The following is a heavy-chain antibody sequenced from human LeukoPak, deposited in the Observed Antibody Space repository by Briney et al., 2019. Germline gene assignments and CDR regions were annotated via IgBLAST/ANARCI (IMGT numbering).Heavy chain of an antibody. V-gene: IGHV3-23*01. CDR1: GFTFSSYA. D-gene: IGHD3-3*01. Sequence: GGSLRLSCAASGFTFSSYAMSWVRQAPGKGLEWVSAISGSGGSTYYADSVKGRFTISRDNSKNTLYLQMNSLRAEDTAVYYCAKGGDFWSGYSRGYYMDVWGKGTTVTISS. J-gene: IGHJ6*03. CDR2: ISGSGGST. CDR3: AKGGDFWSGYSRGYYMDV.